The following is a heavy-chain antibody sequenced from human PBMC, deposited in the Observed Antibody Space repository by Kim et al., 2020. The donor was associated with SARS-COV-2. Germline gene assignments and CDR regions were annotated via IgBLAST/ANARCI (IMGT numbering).Heavy chain of an antibody. J-gene: IGHJ4*02. D-gene: IGHD6-19*01. CDR3: ARIAVAGTSDY. CDR2: T. V-gene: IGHV1-3*01. Sequence: TKYSQKFQGRVTITRDTSASTAYMELSSLRSEDTAVYYCARIAVAGTSDYWGQGTLVTVSS.